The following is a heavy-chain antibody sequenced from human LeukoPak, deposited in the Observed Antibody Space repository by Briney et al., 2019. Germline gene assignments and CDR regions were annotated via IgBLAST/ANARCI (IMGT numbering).Heavy chain of an antibody. V-gene: IGHV3-74*01. J-gene: IGHJ5*02. D-gene: IGHD2-2*01. CDR3: ARDPILGYCSGTSCSHNWFDP. CDR2: INSDGSST. Sequence: GGSLRLSCAASGFTFSSYWMHWVRQAPGTGLVWVSRINSDGSSTSYADSVKGRFTISRDNAKNTLYLQMNSLRAEDTAVYYCARDPILGYCSGTSCSHNWFDPWRQGTLVTVSS. CDR1: GFTFSSYW.